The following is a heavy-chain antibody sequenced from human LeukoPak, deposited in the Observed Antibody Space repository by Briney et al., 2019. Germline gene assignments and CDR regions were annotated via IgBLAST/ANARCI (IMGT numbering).Heavy chain of an antibody. V-gene: IGHV1-69*06. CDR3: ARTPRSNYYDSSGYIDY. CDR1: GGTFSSYA. D-gene: IGHD3-22*01. J-gene: IGHJ4*02. Sequence: GSSVTVSCKASGGTFSSYAISWVRQAPGQGLEGMGGIIPIFGTANYAQKFQGRVTITADKSTSTAYMELSSLRAEDTAMYYCARTPRSNYYDSSGYIDYWGQGTLVTVSS. CDR2: IIPIFGTA.